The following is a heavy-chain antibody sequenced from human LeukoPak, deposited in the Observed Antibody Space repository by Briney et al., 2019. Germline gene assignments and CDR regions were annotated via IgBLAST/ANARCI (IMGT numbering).Heavy chain of an antibody. J-gene: IGHJ3*02. V-gene: IGHV3-48*02. CDR3: AREGYYYDSSGYYYVREAVDI. CDR1: GFTFSSYS. CDR2: ISSSSSTI. Sequence: GGSLRLSCAASGFTFSSYSMNWVRQAPGKGREWVSYISSSSSTIYYADSVKGRFTISRDNAKNSLYLQMNSLRDEDTAVYYCAREGYYYDSSGYYYVREAVDIWGQGTMVTVSS. D-gene: IGHD3-22*01.